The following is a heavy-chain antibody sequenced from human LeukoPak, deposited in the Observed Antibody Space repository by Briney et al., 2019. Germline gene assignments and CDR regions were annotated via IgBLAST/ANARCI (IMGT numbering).Heavy chain of an antibody. D-gene: IGHD3-10*01. CDR3: ARVIMIRGVHDAFDI. Sequence: PGGSLRLSCAASEFTFDDYGMNWVRQGPGKGLEWVSGINWNGGSTGYADSVKGRFTISRDNAKNSLYLQMNSLRAEDTALYYCARVIMIRGVHDAFDIWGQETMVTVSS. CDR2: INWNGGST. J-gene: IGHJ3*02. V-gene: IGHV3-20*04. CDR1: EFTFDDYG.